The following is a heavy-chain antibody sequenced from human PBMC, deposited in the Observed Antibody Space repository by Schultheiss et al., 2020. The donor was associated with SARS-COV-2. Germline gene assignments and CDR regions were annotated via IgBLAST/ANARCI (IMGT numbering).Heavy chain of an antibody. CDR3: ARTPTREGGNNHGYSSSWYDPNWFDP. D-gene: IGHD6-13*01. Sequence: ASVKVSCKASGGTFRNYAISWVRQAPGQGLEWMGWISAYNGNTNYAQKLQGRVTMTTDTSTSTAYMELRSLRSDDTAVYYCARTPTREGGNNHGYSSSWYDPNWFDPWGQGTLVTVSS. V-gene: IGHV1-18*01. J-gene: IGHJ5*02. CDR1: GGTFRNYA. CDR2: ISAYNGNT.